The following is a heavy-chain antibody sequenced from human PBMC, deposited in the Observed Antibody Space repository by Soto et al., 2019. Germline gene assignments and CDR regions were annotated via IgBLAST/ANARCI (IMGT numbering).Heavy chain of an antibody. CDR3: ARAGGEAAMVPAVFDY. V-gene: IGHV4-31*03. J-gene: IGHJ4*02. CDR2: IYYSGST. Sequence: QVQLQESGPGLVKPSQTLSLTCTVSGGSISSGGYYWSWIRQHPGKGLEWIGYIYYSGSTYYNPSLKSRVTISVDTSKSHFSLKLSSVTAADTAVYYCARAGGEAAMVPAVFDYWGQGTLVTVSS. D-gene: IGHD5-18*01. CDR1: GGSISSGGYY.